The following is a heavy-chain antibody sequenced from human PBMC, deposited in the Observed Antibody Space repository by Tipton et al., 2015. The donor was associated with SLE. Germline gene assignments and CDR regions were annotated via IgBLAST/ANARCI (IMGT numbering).Heavy chain of an antibody. CDR3: ARGCSCSTCEPFYFFGMDV. D-gene: IGHD2-15*01. J-gene: IGHJ6*02. V-gene: IGHV4-34*01. CDR2: VFRGGST. Sequence: TLSLTCSVYGDSLSGQYWSWIRQPPGKGLEWIGEVFRGGSTNYSPSLKSRVTITVDMSKNQFSLRLISVTAADTAVYYCARGCSCSTCEPFYFFGMDVWGQGTTVTVSS. CDR1: GDSLSGQY.